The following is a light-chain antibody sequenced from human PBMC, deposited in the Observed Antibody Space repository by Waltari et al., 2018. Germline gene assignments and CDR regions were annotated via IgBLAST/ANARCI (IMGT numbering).Light chain of an antibody. V-gene: IGKV3-15*01. CDR2: AAS. Sequence: ETVMTQSPATMSVSPGERATLSCRASQSVTTRLAWFQQKPGQAPRLLIYAASTRATGIPARFSGSGSGTEFTLTFSSLQSEDFAVYYCQQYNNWPPWTFGQGTKVEIK. J-gene: IGKJ1*01. CDR1: QSVTTR. CDR3: QQYNNWPPWT.